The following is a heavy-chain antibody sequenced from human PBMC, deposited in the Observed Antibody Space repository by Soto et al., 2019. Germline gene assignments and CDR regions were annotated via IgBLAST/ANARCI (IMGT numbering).Heavy chain of an antibody. CDR1: GYTFTGYY. CDR3: ARDAVPADYYYGMDV. D-gene: IGHD2-2*01. CDR2: INPNSGGT. Sequence: QVQLVQSGAEVKKPGASVKVSCKASGYTFTGYYMHWVRQAPGQGLEWMGWINPNSGGTNYAQKFQGRVTMTRDTSIRTAYMELSRLRSDDTAVYYCARDAVPADYYYGMDVWGQGTTVTVSS. V-gene: IGHV1-2*02. J-gene: IGHJ6*02.